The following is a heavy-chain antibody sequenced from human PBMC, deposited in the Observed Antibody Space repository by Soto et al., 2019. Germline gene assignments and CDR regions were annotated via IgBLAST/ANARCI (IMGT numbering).Heavy chain of an antibody. CDR2: ISDYNGNT. CDR1: GYTFTSYG. CDR3: ARDFYGSGSYYKGLYVY. J-gene: IGHJ4*02. D-gene: IGHD3-10*01. Sequence: QVQLVQSGAEVKKPGASVKVSCKASGYTFTSYGISWGRQAPGQGLEWMGWISDYNGNTNYAQKLQGRGTMTTDTSTSTAYMELRSVRSDDTAVYYCARDFYGSGSYYKGLYVYGGQGTLVTVSS. V-gene: IGHV1-18*01.